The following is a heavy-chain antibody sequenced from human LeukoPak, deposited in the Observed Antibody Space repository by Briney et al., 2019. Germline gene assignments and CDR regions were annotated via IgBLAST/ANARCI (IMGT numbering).Heavy chain of an antibody. J-gene: IGHJ4*02. CDR1: GYTLTELS. CDR2: LDPEDGET. D-gene: IGHD2-15*01. V-gene: IGHV1-24*01. CDR3: ATDLPPSTVVAATLLFY. Sequence: ASVKVSCKVSGYTLTELSMHWVRQAPGKGLEWMGGLDPEDGETIYAQKFQGRVAMTEDTSTDTAYMELSSLRSEDTAVYYCATDLPPSTVVAATLLFYWGQGTLVTVSS.